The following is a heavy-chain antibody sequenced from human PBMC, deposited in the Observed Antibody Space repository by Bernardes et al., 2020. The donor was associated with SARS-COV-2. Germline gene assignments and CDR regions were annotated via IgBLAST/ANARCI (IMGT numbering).Heavy chain of an antibody. CDR2: ISGSGGST. J-gene: IGHJ5*02. V-gene: IGHV3-23*01. CDR3: AREVRSGYQLLSNWFDP. Sequence: GGSLRLSCAASGFTFSSYAMSWVRQAPGKGLEWVSAISGSGGSTYYADSVKGRFTISRDNSKNTLYLQMNSLRAEDTAVYYCAREVRSGYQLLSNWFDPWGQGTLVTVSS. D-gene: IGHD2-2*01. CDR1: GFTFSSYA.